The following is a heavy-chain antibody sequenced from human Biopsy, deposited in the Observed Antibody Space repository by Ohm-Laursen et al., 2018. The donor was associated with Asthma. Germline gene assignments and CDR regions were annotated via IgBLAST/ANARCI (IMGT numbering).Heavy chain of an antibody. V-gene: IGHV3-30*04. J-gene: IGHJ6*02. CDR1: GFTFANYT. Sequence: SSLRLSCAASGFTFANYTMHWVRQAPGKGLAWVTIISYDGRNTYYADSVEGRFTSSRDNSKNTLFLQMSSLRPEDTAGYYCARGGLHYYEDNEMDVWGQGTTVTASS. CDR2: ISYDGRNT. CDR3: ARGGLHYYEDNEMDV. D-gene: IGHD3-22*01.